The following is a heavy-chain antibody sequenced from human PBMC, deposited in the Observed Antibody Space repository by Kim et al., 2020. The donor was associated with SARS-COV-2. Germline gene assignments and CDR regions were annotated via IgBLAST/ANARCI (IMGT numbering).Heavy chain of an antibody. V-gene: IGHV4-34*01. J-gene: IGHJ4*02. D-gene: IGHD5-12*01. CDR1: GGSFSGYY. CDR2: INHSGST. Sequence: SETLSLTCAVYGGSFSGYYWSWIRQPPGKGLEWIGEINHSGSTNYNPSLKSRVTISVDTSKNQFSLKLSSVTAADTAVYYCASVIVATHGGYWGQGTLVTVSS. CDR3: ASVIVATHGGY.